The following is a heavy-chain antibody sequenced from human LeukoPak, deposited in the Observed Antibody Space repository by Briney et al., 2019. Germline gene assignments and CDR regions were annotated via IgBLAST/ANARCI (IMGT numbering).Heavy chain of an antibody. J-gene: IGHJ5*02. Sequence: GGSLRLSCAASGFTFSSYEMNWVRQAPGKGLEWVSYISSSGSTIYYADSVKGRFTISRDNAKNTLYLQMNSLRAEDTAIYYCAKKYSTGLDPWGQGTLVTVSS. V-gene: IGHV3-48*03. CDR2: ISSSGSTI. CDR3: AKKYSTGLDP. CDR1: GFTFSSYE. D-gene: IGHD1-26*01.